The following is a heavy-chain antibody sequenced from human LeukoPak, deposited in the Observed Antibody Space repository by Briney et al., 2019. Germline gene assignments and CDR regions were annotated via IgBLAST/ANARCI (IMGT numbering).Heavy chain of an antibody. V-gene: IGHV4-59*12. CDR3: ARDLSPRVAVDYYYGMDV. D-gene: IGHD6-19*01. CDR1: GGSISGYY. J-gene: IGHJ6*02. Sequence: SETLSLTCTVSGGSISGYYWSWIRQPPGKGLEWIGYISYSGTTNYNPSLKSRVTISVDPSKNRLSLKMSSVTAADTAVYYCARDLSPRVAVDYYYGMDVWGQGTTVTVSS. CDR2: ISYSGTT.